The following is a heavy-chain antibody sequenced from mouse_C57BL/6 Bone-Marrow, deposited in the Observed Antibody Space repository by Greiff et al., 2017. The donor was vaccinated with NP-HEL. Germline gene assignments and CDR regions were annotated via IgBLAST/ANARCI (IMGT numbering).Heavy chain of an antibody. CDR1: GYTFTNYW. J-gene: IGHJ3*01. D-gene: IGHD2-4*01. V-gene: IGHV1-64*01. Sequence: LQQPGAELVKPGASVKLSCKASGYTFTNYWMHWVKQRPGQGLEWIGMIHPNSGSTNYNEKFKSKATLTVDKSSSTAYMQLSSLTSEDSAVYYCARGDYDRFAYWGQGTLVTVSA. CDR3: ARGDYDRFAY. CDR2: IHPNSGST.